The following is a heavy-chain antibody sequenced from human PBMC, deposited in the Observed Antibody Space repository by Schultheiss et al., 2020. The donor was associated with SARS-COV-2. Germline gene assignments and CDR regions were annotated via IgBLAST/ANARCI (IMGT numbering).Heavy chain of an antibody. D-gene: IGHD6-13*01. Sequence: SGPTLVKPTQTLTLTCTFSGFSLSTYGVGVAWIRQPPGKALEWLALIYWDDDKRYNSSLRSRLTITKDTSKSQVVLTMTNMDPVDTATYYCAHRHELAAAAHFDYWGQGTLVTVSS. V-gene: IGHV2-5*02. CDR1: GFSLSTYGVG. CDR2: IYWDDDK. J-gene: IGHJ4*02. CDR3: AHRHELAAAAHFDY.